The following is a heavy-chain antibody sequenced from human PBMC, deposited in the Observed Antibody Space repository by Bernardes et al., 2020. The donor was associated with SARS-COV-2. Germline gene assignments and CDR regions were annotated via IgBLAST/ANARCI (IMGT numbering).Heavy chain of an antibody. CDR2: MNPKTGDT. CDR1: GYTLTIYY. J-gene: IGHJ4*02. D-gene: IGHD1-26*01. Sequence: ASVKVSCEASGYTLTIYYIHWVRQAPGQGPEWMGWMNPKTGDTNYAQNFQGRVTMTRDTSMNTAYMEVTGLRSDDTAIYYCARGGIKGASELDYWGQGSLVTVSS. CDR3: ARGGIKGASELDY. V-gene: IGHV1-2*02.